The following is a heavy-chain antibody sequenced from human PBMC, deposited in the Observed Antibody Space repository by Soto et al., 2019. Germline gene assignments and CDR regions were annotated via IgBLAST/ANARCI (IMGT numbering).Heavy chain of an antibody. J-gene: IGHJ3*02. CDR1: GFAFSSYG. CDR2: IWSDGSNK. V-gene: IGHV3-33*01. CDR3: AGDRGAAAFDI. Sequence: QVQLVESGGGVVQPGRSLRLSCVASGFAFSSYGMHWVRQAPGNGLEWVAVIWSDGSNKLYADSVKGRFTISRDNFRTTLYLQMNSLRVEDTAIYYCAGDRGAAAFDIWGQGTMVTVSS. D-gene: IGHD3-10*01.